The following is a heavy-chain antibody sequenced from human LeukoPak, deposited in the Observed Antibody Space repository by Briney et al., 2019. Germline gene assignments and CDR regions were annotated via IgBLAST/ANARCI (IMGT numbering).Heavy chain of an antibody. Sequence: GGSLRLSCAASGFTVSSNYMSWVRQAPGKGLEWVSVIYSTGSTYYADSVKGRFTISRDNSKNTLYLQMNSLRAEDTAVYYCARDNPQELVSYFDYWGQGTLVTVSS. CDR3: ARDNPQELVSYFDY. D-gene: IGHD1-7*01. CDR1: GFTVSSNY. V-gene: IGHV3-53*01. J-gene: IGHJ4*02. CDR2: IYSTGST.